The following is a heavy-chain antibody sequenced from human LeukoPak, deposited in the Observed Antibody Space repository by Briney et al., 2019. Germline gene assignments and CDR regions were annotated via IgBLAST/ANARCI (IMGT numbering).Heavy chain of an antibody. CDR2: IKQDGSEK. CDR3: ARRRGSNWIGVGAFDI. D-gene: IGHD1-20*01. Sequence: GGSLRLSCAASGFTFSSYWMSWVRQAPGKGLEWVANIKQDGSEKYYVDSVKGRFTISRDNAKNSLYLQMNSLRAEDTAVYYCARRRGSNWIGVGAFDIWGQGTLVTVSS. J-gene: IGHJ4*02. V-gene: IGHV3-7*01. CDR1: GFTFSSYW.